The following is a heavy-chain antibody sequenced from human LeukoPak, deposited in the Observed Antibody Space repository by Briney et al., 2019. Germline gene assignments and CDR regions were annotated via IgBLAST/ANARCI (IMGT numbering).Heavy chain of an antibody. D-gene: IGHD7-27*01. Sequence: SETLSLTCTVSGGSVSDYYWGWIRQSPGEALEWIGYIYYTETSYNPSLKSRVTISADTSRDQFSLKLSSVTAADTAVYYCASRKLGNDYWGQGILVTVTS. CDR1: GGSVSDYY. V-gene: IGHV4-59*02. CDR2: IYYTET. CDR3: ASRKLGNDY. J-gene: IGHJ4*02.